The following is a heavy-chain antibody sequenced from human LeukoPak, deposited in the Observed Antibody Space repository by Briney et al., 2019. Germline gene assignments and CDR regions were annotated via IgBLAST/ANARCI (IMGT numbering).Heavy chain of an antibody. J-gene: IGHJ4*02. CDR3: ARGRARGVAAPFDY. D-gene: IGHD3-10*01. CDR1: AFTFSDYY. CDR2: ISSSSSYT. Sequence: GGSLRLSCAASAFTFSDYYMSWIRQAPGKGLEWVSYISSSSSYTNYADSVKGRFTISRDNAKNSLYLQMNSLRADDTAVYYCARGRARGVAAPFDYWGQGPLVTVSS. V-gene: IGHV3-11*05.